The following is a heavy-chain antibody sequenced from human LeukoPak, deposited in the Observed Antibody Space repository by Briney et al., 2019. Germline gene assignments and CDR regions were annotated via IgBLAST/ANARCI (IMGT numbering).Heavy chain of an antibody. V-gene: IGHV4-61*02. CDR3: ARGNLVRGVHTAPDS. CDR1: GGSISSDYFY. CDR2: IYNEGST. Sequence: SETLSLTCTVSGGSISSDYFYWNWIRQPAGKGLEWIGRIYNEGSTNYNPSLKSRLTISLDVSKNQFSLKLSSVTAADTAVYFCARGNLVRGVHTAPDSWGQRTLVSVSS. J-gene: IGHJ4*02. D-gene: IGHD3-10*01.